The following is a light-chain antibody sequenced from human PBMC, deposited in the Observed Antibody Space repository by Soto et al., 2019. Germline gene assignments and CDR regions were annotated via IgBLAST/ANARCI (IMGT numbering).Light chain of an antibody. CDR3: TAYSTSSPHV. Sequence: SVLTQPASVSGSPGQSITSSCTGTSSDVGGYNYVSWYQQYPGKAPKLMIYDVTNRPSGVSIRFSGSKSGNTASLTISGLRAGEGNDYYSTAYSTSSPHVFAT. J-gene: IGLJ1*01. CDR2: DVT. CDR1: SSDVGGYNY. V-gene: IGLV2-14*03.